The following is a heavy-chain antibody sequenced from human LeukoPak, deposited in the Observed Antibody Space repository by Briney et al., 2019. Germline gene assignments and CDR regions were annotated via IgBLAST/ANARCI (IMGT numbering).Heavy chain of an antibody. V-gene: IGHV3-48*01. CDR2: ISSSSSTI. D-gene: IGHD6-13*01. CDR1: GFTFSSYS. CDR3: ARVSEQQLEN. J-gene: IGHJ4*02. Sequence: GGSLRLSCAASGFTFSSYSMNWVRQAPGKGLEWVSYISSSSSTIYYADSVKGRFTISRDNAKNSLYLQMNSLRAEDTAVYYCARVSEQQLENWGQGTLVTVSS.